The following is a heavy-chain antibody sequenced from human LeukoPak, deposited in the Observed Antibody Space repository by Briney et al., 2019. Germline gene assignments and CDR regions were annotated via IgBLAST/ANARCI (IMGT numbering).Heavy chain of an antibody. CDR1: EFTFTNAW. Sequence: GGSLRLSCAASEFTFTNAWMSWVRQAPGKGLEWVAFIRYDGNNKYYADSVKGRLTITRDNSKNTLYLQMNSLRAADTAVYYCAKGYRNHLLILFDSWGQGTLVTVSP. CDR3: AKGYRNHLLILFDS. J-gene: IGHJ4*02. D-gene: IGHD3-16*01. CDR2: IRYDGNNK. V-gene: IGHV3-30*02.